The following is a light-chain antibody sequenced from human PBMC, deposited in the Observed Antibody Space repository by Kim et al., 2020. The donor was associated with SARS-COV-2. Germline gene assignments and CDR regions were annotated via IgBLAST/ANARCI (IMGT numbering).Light chain of an antibody. J-gene: IGKJ4*01. CDR2: DAS. CDR1: QSIARY. V-gene: IGKV3-11*01. Sequence: SPGESATLSCRASQSIARYLAWYQHKPGQAPRLLIYDASNRATGVPARFSGSGSETDFTLTISSLEPEDFAVYYCQQRTHWPPLTFGGGTKVDIK. CDR3: QQRTHWPPLT.